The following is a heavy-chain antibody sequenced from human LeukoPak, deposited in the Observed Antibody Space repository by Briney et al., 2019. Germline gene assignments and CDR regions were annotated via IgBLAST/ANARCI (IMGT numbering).Heavy chain of an antibody. D-gene: IGHD2-15*01. CDR1: GFTFSSYW. CDR3: ARVTTRGGYCSGGSCYSRVYFDY. J-gene: IGHJ4*02. Sequence: GGSLRLSCAASGFTFSSYWMSWVRQAPGKGLEWVANIKQDGSEKYYVDSVKGRFTISRDNAKNSLYLQMNSLRAEDTAVYYCARVTTRGGYCSGGSCYSRVYFDYWGQGTLVTVSS. V-gene: IGHV3-7*01. CDR2: IKQDGSEK.